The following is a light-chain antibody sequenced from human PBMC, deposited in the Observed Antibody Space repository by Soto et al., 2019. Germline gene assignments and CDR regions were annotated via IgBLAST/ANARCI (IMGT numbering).Light chain of an antibody. CDR1: QSISSSY. Sequence: EIVLTQSPGTLSLSPGERANLSCRASQSISSSYLAWHQQKPGQAPRVLIYGASSRATGIPDRFSGSGSGTDFTLTISRLEPEDFAVYFCQQYGNPPPNAFGQGTKVEI. V-gene: IGKV3-20*01. CDR3: QQYGNPPPNA. CDR2: GAS. J-gene: IGKJ2*01.